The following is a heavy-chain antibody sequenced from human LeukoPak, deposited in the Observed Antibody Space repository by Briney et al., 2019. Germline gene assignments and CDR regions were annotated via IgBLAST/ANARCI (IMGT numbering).Heavy chain of an antibody. D-gene: IGHD3-10*01. CDR2: IYSGGST. V-gene: IGHV3-53*01. CDR3: ARDPRGWYYYGSGSYSDYFDY. J-gene: IGHJ4*02. CDR1: GFAVSRNY. Sequence: GGSLRLSCAASGFAVSRNYMSWVRQAPGKGLEWVSVIYSGGSTYYADSVKGRFTISRDNSKNTLYLQMNSLRAEDTAVYYCARDPRGWYYYGSGSYSDYFDYWGQGTLVTVSS.